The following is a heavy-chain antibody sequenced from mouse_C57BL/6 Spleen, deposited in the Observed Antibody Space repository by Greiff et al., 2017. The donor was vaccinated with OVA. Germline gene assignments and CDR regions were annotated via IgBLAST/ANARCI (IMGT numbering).Heavy chain of an antibody. V-gene: IGHV5-12*01. CDR2: ISNGGGST. J-gene: IGHJ4*01. CDR3: ARPPYYYGSSCDLYYYAMDY. Sequence: EVKLVESGGGLVQPGGSLKLSCAASGFTFSDYYMYWVRQTPEKRLEWVAYISNGGGSTYYPDTVKGRSTISRDNGKNTLYLQMSHLKSEDTTMYYCARPPYYYGSSCDLYYYAMDYWGQGTSVTVSS. CDR1: GFTFSDYY. D-gene: IGHD1-1*01.